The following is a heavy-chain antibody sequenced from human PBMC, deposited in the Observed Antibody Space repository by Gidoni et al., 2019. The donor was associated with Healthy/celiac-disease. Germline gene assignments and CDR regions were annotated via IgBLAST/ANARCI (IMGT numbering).Heavy chain of an antibody. D-gene: IGHD5-12*01. CDR2: ISSSGSTI. V-gene: IGHV3-48*03. J-gene: IGHJ4*02. CDR1: GFTFSSYE. CDR3: ARSWLQLLSYCDY. Sequence: EVQLVESGGGLVQPGGSLRLSCAASGFTFSSYEMNWVLQAPGKGLEWVSYISSSGSTIYYADSVKGRFTSSRGNAKNSLYLRMNSLRAEDTSVYYCARSWLQLLSYCDYWGQGTLVTVSS.